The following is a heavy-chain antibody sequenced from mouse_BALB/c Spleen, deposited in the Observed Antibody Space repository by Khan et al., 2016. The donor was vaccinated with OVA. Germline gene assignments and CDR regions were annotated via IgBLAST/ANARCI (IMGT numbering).Heavy chain of an antibody. CDR1: GFSLNNYS. CDR2: IWSAGST. D-gene: IGHD2-4*01. J-gene: IGHJ3*01. V-gene: IGHV2-2*02. CDR3: ARRGYDYGQGALFAY. Sequence: QVQLKQSGPGLVQPSQSLSITCTVSGFSLNNYSVHWVRQSPGKGLEWLGVIWSAGSTDYNAAFISRLTISKDNSRSQVFFKMNSLQPNDTAIYYCARRGYDYGQGALFAYWGQGTLVTVSA.